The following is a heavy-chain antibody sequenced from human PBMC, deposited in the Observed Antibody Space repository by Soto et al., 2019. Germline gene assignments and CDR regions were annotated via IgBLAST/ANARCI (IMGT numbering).Heavy chain of an antibody. Sequence: GGSLRLSCAASGFTFSNYAMSWVRQAPGGGLEWVSSISGSGGSTYYADSVKGRFTFSRDNSRNTVYLQMNSLRAEDTAVYYCARAPNWNYESGYFDYWGQGTLVTVSS. J-gene: IGHJ4*02. V-gene: IGHV3-23*01. CDR1: GFTFSNYA. D-gene: IGHD1-7*01. CDR2: ISGSGGST. CDR3: ARAPNWNYESGYFDY.